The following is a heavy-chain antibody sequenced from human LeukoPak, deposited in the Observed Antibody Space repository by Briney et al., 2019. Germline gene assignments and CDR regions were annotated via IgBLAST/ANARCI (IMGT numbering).Heavy chain of an antibody. J-gene: IGHJ4*02. Sequence: PGGSLRLSCAASGFTVSSNYMSWVRQAPGKGLEWVSVIYSGGSTYYADSVKGRFTISRDNSKNTLYLQMNSLRAEDTAVYYCAKEYSGYDFDYWGQGTLVTVSS. D-gene: IGHD5-12*01. CDR2: IYSGGST. CDR1: GFTVSSNY. V-gene: IGHV3-66*01. CDR3: AKEYSGYDFDY.